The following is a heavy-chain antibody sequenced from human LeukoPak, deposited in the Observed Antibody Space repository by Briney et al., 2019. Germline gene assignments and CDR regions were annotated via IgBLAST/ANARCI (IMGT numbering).Heavy chain of an antibody. V-gene: IGHV3-23*01. J-gene: IGHJ4*02. CDR3: VGGLLIGGGSWSVPSLDS. CDR2: ISGSGGST. D-gene: IGHD1-26*01. CDR1: GFTLSSYA. Sequence: PGGSLRLSCAASGFTLSSYAMSWVRQAPGKGLEWVSTISGSGGSTSYSDSVKGRFTISRDNSKDTLYLQMNSLRVDDTAVYYCVGGLLIGGGSWSVPSLDSWGQGTLVTVSS.